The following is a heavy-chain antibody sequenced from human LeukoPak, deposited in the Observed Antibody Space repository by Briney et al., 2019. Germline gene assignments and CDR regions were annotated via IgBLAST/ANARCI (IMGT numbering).Heavy chain of an antibody. V-gene: IGHV3-66*01. CDR3: ARDLNVYGSGSYYRY. Sequence: PGGSLRLSCAASGFTVSSNYMSWVRQAPGKGLEWVSVIYSGGSTYYADSVKGRFTISRDNSKNTLYLQMNSLRAEDTAVYYCARDLNVYGSGSYYRYWGQGTLVTVSS. J-gene: IGHJ4*02. CDR2: IYSGGST. D-gene: IGHD3-10*01. CDR1: GFTVSSNY.